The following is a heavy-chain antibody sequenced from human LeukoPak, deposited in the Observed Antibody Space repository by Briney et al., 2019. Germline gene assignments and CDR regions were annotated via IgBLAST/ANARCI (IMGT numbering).Heavy chain of an antibody. V-gene: IGHV2-5*02. CDR2: IYWDDDK. D-gene: IGHD2-2*01. CDR1: GFSLSTSGVG. J-gene: IGHJ5*02. CDR3: AHRLGYCSSTSCYNWFDP. Sequence: ESGPTLVKPTQTLTLTCTFSGFSLSTSGVGVGWIRQPPGKALEWLALIYWDDDKRYSPSLKSRPTITKDTSKNQVVLTMTNMDPVDTATYYCAHRLGYCSSTSCYNWFDPWGQGTLVTVSS.